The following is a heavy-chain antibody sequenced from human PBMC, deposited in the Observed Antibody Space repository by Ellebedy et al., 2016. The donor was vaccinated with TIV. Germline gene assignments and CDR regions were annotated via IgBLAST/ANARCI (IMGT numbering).Heavy chain of an antibody. D-gene: IGHD3-22*01. CDR3: ARVDSSGYYGYY. V-gene: IGHV4-59*01. Sequence: SETLSLTXTVSGGSISSYYWSWIRQPPGKGLEWIGYIYYSGSTNYNPSLKSRVTISVDTSKNQFSLKLSSVTAADTAVYYCARVDSSGYYGYYWGQGTLVTVSS. J-gene: IGHJ4*02. CDR2: IYYSGST. CDR1: GGSISSYY.